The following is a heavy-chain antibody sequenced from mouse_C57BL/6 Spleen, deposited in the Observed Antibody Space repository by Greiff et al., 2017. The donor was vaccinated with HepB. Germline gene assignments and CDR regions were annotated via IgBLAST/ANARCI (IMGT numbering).Heavy chain of an antibody. Sequence: QVQLQQPGAELVRPGSSVKLSCKASGYTFTSYWMDWVKQRPGQGLEWIGNIYPSDSETHYNQKFKDKATLTVDKSSSTAYMQLSSLTSEDSAVYYWARSDYGSSPWYFDVWGTGTTVTVSS. CDR1: GYTFTSYW. J-gene: IGHJ1*03. CDR2: IYPSDSET. CDR3: ARSDYGSSPWYFDV. V-gene: IGHV1-61*01. D-gene: IGHD1-1*01.